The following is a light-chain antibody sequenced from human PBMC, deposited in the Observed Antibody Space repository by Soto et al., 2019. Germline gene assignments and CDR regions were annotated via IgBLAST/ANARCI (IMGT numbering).Light chain of an antibody. Sequence: DIQMTQSPSSLSASVGDRVTITCRASQGISNYLAWYQQIPGKVPKLLISAASTLQSGVPSRFSGSGSGTDITLNISTLQPEDVATYYCQKYTNVPTFGGGTKVEIK. V-gene: IGKV1-27*01. CDR2: AAS. CDR1: QGISNY. CDR3: QKYTNVPT. J-gene: IGKJ4*01.